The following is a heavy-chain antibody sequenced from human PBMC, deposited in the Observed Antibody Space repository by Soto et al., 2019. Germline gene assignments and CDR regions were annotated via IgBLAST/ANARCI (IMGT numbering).Heavy chain of an antibody. CDR2: IYHSGST. D-gene: IGHD6-13*01. CDR3: ARVTSWQQLNYFDY. CDR1: GYSISSGYY. Sequence: SETLSLTCAVSGYSISSGYYWGCIRQPPGKGLEWIGSIYHSGSTYYNPSLKSRVTISVDTSKNQFSLKLSSVTAADTAVYYCARVTSWQQLNYFDYWGQGTLVTVSS. J-gene: IGHJ4*02. V-gene: IGHV4-38-2*01.